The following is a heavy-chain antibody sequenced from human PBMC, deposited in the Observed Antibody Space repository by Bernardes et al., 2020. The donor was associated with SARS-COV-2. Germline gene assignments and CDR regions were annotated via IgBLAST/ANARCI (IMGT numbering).Heavy chain of an antibody. J-gene: IGHJ4*02. CDR1: GFTFSTYD. Sequence: GGSLCLSCAASGFTFSTYDMTWVRQAPGKGLEWVSTIRSGGTSTYYADSVKGRFTISRDNSKNTLYLQLNSLRVEDTAVYYCAKAYHTAMIDYWGQGTLVTGSS. V-gene: IGHV3-23*01. D-gene: IGHD5-18*01. CDR3: AKAYHTAMIDY. CDR2: IRSGGTST.